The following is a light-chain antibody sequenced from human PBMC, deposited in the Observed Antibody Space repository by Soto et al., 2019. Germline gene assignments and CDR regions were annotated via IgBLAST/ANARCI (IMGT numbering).Light chain of an antibody. J-gene: IGLJ1*01. V-gene: IGLV2-8*01. CDR2: EDN. CDR3: SSYAGSSNV. CDR1: SSDVGGYSY. Sequence: QSALTQPPSASGSPGQSVAISCTGTSSDVGGYSYVSWYQQHPGKAPKLMIYEDNKRPSGVPDRFSGSKSGNTASLTVSGLQAEDEADYYCSSYAGSSNVFGTGTKLTAL.